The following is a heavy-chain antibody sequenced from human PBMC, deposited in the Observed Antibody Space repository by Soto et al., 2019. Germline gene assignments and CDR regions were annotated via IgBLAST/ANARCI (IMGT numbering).Heavy chain of an antibody. CDR1: GFTFSSYG. CDR3: AKGRNRGVVGAIYYFDY. V-gene: IGHV3-30*18. Sequence: QVQLVESGGGVVQPGRSLRLSCAASGFTFSSYGMHWVRQAPGKGLEWVAVILYDGSNKYYADSVKGRFTISRDNSKNTLYLQMNSLRAEDTAVYYCAKGRNRGVVGAIYYFDYWGQGTLVTVSS. CDR2: ILYDGSNK. D-gene: IGHD1-26*01. J-gene: IGHJ4*02.